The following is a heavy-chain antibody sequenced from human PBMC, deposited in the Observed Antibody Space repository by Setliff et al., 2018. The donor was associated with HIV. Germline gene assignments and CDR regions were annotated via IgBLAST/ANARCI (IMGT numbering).Heavy chain of an antibody. V-gene: IGHV4-30-4*01. J-gene: IGHJ6*03. CDR3: ARVNRARGGYFYYMDV. CDR1: GASISNGYFY. CDR2: VFYSGVT. D-gene: IGHD2-15*01. Sequence: TLSLTCPVSGASISNGYFYWGWIRQQSGKGLEWIGAVFYSGVTVYNSSLKSRSAISISTSRNQFSLRMASVTVADTAQYYCARVNRARGGYFYYMDVWGKGATVTVSS.